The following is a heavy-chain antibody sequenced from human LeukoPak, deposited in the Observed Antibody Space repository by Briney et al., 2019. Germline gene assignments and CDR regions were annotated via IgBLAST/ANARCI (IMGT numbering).Heavy chain of an antibody. Sequence: SETLSLTCAVYGGSFSGYYWSWIRQPPGKGLEWIGYVYYSGSAHYNPSLKSRVTISVDTSKNQFSLKLSSVTAADTAVYYCAGGTYYYFDYWGQGTLVTVSS. CDR1: GGSFSGYY. V-gene: IGHV4-59*01. CDR3: AGGTYYYFDY. J-gene: IGHJ4*02. CDR2: VYYSGSA. D-gene: IGHD1-26*01.